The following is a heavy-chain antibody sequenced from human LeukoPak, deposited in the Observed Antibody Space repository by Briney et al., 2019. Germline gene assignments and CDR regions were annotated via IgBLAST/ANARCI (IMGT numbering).Heavy chain of an antibody. CDR3: AMSGNWGSSY. V-gene: IGHV4-34*01. D-gene: IGHD7-27*01. CDR1: GGSFSGYY. J-gene: IGHJ4*02. CDR2: IDHSGST. Sequence: SETLSLTCAVYGGSFSGYYWSWIRQPPGKGLEWIGEIDHSGSTNYNPSLKSRVTISVDTSKNQFSLKLSSVTAADTAVYYCAMSGNWGSSYWGQGTLVTVSS.